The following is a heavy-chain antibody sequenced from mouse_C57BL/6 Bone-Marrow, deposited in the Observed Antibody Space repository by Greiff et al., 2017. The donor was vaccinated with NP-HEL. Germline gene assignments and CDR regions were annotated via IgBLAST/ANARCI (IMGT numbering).Heavy chain of an antibody. CDR3: ARERAYYSNYGWFAY. V-gene: IGHV14-3*01. Sequence: EVKLVESVAELVRPGASVKLSCTASGFNIQNTYMHWVKQRPEQGLEWIGRIDPANGNTKYAPKLQGKATITADTSSNPAYLQLSSLTSEDTAMYYGARERAYYSNYGWFAYWGQGTLVTVSA. CDR2: IDPANGNT. D-gene: IGHD2-5*01. CDR1: GFNIQNTY. J-gene: IGHJ3*01.